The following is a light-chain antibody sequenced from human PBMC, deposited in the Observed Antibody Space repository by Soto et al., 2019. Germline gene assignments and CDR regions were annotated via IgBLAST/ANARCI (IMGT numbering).Light chain of an antibody. J-gene: IGKJ5*01. CDR1: QGIDTS. CDR2: APS. CDR3: QQLHGYPIT. Sequence: ILLTQSPSSLSASVGYRFTITCRASQGIDTSLAWYQQKPGKAPKLLIYAPSNFQSGVPSRFSGSGSGTHFTLTISSLQPEDFATYYCQQLHGYPITFGQGTQREIK. V-gene: IGKV1-9*01.